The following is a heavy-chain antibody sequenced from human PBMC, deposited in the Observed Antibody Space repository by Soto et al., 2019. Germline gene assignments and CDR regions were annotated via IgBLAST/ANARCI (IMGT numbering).Heavy chain of an antibody. D-gene: IGHD3-22*01. CDR2: IYYSGST. Sequence: QLQLQESGPGLVKPSETLSLTCTVSGGSISSSSYYWGWLRQPPGKGLEWIGSIYYSGSTYYNPSLKSRVTISVDTSMNQFSLKLSSVTAADTAVDSCARVMEYYYDSSGYYGAFDIWGQGTMVTVSS. CDR1: GGSISSSSYY. J-gene: IGHJ3*02. CDR3: ARVMEYYYDSSGYYGAFDI. V-gene: IGHV4-39*01.